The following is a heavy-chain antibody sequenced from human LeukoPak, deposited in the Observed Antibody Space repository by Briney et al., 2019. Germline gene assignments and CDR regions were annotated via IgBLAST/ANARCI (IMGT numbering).Heavy chain of an antibody. J-gene: IGHJ4*02. V-gene: IGHV4-30-2*01. Sequence: KPSETLSLTCTVSSGSISSGGYYWSWIRQPPGKGLEWIGYIYHSGSTYYNPSLKSRVTISVDRSKNQFSLKLSSVTAADTAVYYCARVKETLWFGELLSGFDYWGQGTLVTVSS. CDR2: IYHSGST. D-gene: IGHD3-10*01. CDR1: SGSISSGGYY. CDR3: ARVKETLWFGELLSGFDY.